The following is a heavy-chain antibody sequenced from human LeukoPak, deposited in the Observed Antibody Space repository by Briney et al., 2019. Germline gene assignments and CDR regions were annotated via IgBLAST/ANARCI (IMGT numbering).Heavy chain of an antibody. D-gene: IGHD1-26*01. CDR2: IYYSGST. V-gene: IGHV4-39*07. CDR3: ARGGGSYPFDY. Sequence: PSETLSLTCTVSGGSISSSSYYWGWIRQPPGKGLEWIGSIYYSGSTYYNLSLKSRVTISVDTSKNQFSLKLSSVTAADTAVYYCARGGGSYPFDYWGQGTWSPSPQ. CDR1: GGSISSSSYY. J-gene: IGHJ4*02.